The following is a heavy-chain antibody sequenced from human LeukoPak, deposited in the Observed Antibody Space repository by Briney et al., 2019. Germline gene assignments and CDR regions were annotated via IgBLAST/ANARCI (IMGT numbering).Heavy chain of an antibody. CDR1: GYTFTSYD. Sequence: ASVKVSCKASGYTFTSYDINWVRQATGQGLEWMGWMNPNSGNTGYAQKFQGRVTITRNTSISTAYMELSSLRSEDTAVYYCARGRDDFWSGYYERENWFDPWGQGTLVTVSS. CDR2: MNPNSGNT. J-gene: IGHJ5*02. V-gene: IGHV1-8*03. D-gene: IGHD3-3*01. CDR3: ARGRDDFWSGYYERENWFDP.